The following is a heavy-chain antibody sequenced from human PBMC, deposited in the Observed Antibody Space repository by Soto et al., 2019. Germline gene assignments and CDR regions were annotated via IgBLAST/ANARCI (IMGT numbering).Heavy chain of an antibody. CDR2: ISHEGSSK. Sequence: GGSLRLSCAASGFTFSVYGMHWVRQAPGKGLEWVAVISHEGSSKHYADSVQGRFTISRDNARNTVSLLMNSLRAEDTAIYYCAKTITNSGVSSRGRGALLDSWGQGTLVTVSS. J-gene: IGHJ4*02. CDR1: GFTFSVYG. V-gene: IGHV3-30*18. D-gene: IGHD3-3*01. CDR3: AKTITNSGVSSRGRGALLDS.